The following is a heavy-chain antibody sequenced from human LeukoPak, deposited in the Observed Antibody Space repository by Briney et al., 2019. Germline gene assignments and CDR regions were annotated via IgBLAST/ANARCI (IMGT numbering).Heavy chain of an antibody. Sequence: KSGGSLRLSSAASGFTFSSYSMNWVRQAPGKGLEWVSSISSSSSYIYYADSVKGRFTISRDNAKNSLYLQMNSLRAEDTAVYYCARDGARHGDYWGQGTLVTVSS. V-gene: IGHV3-21*01. CDR2: ISSSSSYI. CDR1: GFTFSSYS. CDR3: ARDGARHGDY. J-gene: IGHJ4*02. D-gene: IGHD1-26*01.